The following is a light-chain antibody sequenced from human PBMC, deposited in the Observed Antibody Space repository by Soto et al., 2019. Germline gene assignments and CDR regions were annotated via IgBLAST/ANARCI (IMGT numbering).Light chain of an antibody. J-gene: IGLJ1*01. V-gene: IGLV2-11*01. CDR1: SSDVGNYNY. Sequence: QSVLTQPRSVSGSPGQSVTISCTGTSSDVGNYNYVSWYQQHPGKAPKLMIYDVSKRPSGVPDRFSGSKSGNTASLTISGLLAEDEADYYCCSYAGSYTYVFGTGTKLTVL. CDR3: CSYAGSYTYV. CDR2: DVS.